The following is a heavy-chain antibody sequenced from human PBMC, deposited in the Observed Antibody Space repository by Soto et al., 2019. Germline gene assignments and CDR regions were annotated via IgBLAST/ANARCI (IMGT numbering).Heavy chain of an antibody. CDR3: SHLTTGGFYFDY. CDR2: IYWDDDK. J-gene: IGHJ4*02. D-gene: IGHD4-17*01. CDR1: GFSLRNSGVG. V-gene: IGHV2-5*02. Sequence: QITLKESGPTLVKPTQTLTLTCTFSGFSLRNSGVGVGWIRQPPGKALEWLALIYWDDDKRYSPSLKSRPTITKDTSKNQVVLTMTNLDPVDTATYYSSHLTTGGFYFDYWGQGTLVTVSS.